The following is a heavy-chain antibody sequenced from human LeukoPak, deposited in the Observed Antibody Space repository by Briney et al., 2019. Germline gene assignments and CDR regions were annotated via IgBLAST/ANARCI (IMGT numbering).Heavy chain of an antibody. CDR1: GYTFTRYY. D-gene: IGHD3-3*01. V-gene: IGHV1-2*04. CDR2: INPDSGDT. J-gene: IGHJ6*04. CDR3: GRETSGMSPGLDA. Sequence: ASVKVSCKGSGYTFTRYYMHWVRQPGGQGLEGMGWINPDSGDTNYAQRFQDWVTQTIDTSIRTVYMERNRLRSDDTAVYYFGRETSGMSPGLDAWGKGTTVSVSS.